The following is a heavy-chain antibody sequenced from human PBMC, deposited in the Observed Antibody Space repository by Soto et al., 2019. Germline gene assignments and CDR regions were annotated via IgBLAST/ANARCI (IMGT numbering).Heavy chain of an antibody. Sequence: HVHLVESGGGVVQPGRSLRLSCAASGFTFSSYAMHWVRQAPGKGLEWVAVISYDGSNKYYADSVKGRFTISRDNSKNTLYLQMNSLRAEDTAVYYCARGLTSGSTSLDYWGKGTLVTVSS. D-gene: IGHD1-26*01. V-gene: IGHV3-30-3*01. J-gene: IGHJ4*02. CDR2: ISYDGSNK. CDR3: ARGLTSGSTSLDY. CDR1: GFTFSSYA.